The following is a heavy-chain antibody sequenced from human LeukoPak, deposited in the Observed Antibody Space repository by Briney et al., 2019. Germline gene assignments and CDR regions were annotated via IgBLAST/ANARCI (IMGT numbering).Heavy chain of an antibody. CDR1: GYTFTDYY. CDR3: ARGRPGESSIYYDSGSYPLFDY. V-gene: IGHV1-2*02. Sequence: GALVKVSCKASGYTFTDYYMHWVRQAPGQGLEWMGWINPNSGGTNYAQKFKGRVTMTRDTSITTAYMELSRLTSDDTAVYYCARGRPGESSIYYDSGSYPLFDYWGQGTLVTVSS. D-gene: IGHD3-10*01. J-gene: IGHJ4*02. CDR2: INPNSGGT.